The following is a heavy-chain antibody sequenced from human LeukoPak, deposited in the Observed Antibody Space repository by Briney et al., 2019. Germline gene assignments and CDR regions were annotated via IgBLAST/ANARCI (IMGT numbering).Heavy chain of an antibody. CDR1: GYTFTSYY. J-gene: IGHJ6*02. CDR3: ARMVRGDGHGMDV. V-gene: IGHV1-46*03. D-gene: IGHD3-10*01. Sequence: ASVKVSCKASGYTFTSYYMHWVRQAPGQGLEWMGIINPSGGSTSYAQKFQGRVTMIRDTSTSTVYMELSNLRSEDTAVYYCARMVRGDGHGMDVWGQGTTVTVSS. CDR2: INPSGGST.